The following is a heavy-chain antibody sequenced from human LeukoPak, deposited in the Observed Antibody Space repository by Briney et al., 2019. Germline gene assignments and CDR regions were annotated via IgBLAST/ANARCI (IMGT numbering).Heavy chain of an antibody. CDR1: GGSFSGYY. J-gene: IGHJ4*02. CDR2: INHSGST. CDR3: VRDRELHY. D-gene: IGHD1-7*01. Sequence: SETLSLTCAVYGGSFSGYYWSWIRQPPGKGLEWIGEINHSGSTNYNPSLKSRATISVDTSKNQFSLKLTSMTAADTAFYYCVRDRELHYWGQGILVTVSS. V-gene: IGHV4-34*01.